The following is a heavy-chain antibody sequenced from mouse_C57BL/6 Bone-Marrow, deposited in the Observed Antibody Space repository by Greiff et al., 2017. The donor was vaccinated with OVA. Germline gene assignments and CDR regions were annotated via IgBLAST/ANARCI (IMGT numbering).Heavy chain of an antibody. CDR3: ARWGLLPVLYYFDY. V-gene: IGHV1-50*01. D-gene: IGHD2-3*01. Sequence: VQLQQPGAELVKPGASVKLSCKASGYTFTSYWMQWVKQRPGQGLEWIGEIDPSDSYTNYNQKFKGKATLTVDTSSSTAYMQLSSLTSEDSAVYYCARWGLLPVLYYFDYWGQGTTLTVSS. CDR1: GYTFTSYW. J-gene: IGHJ2*01. CDR2: IDPSDSYT.